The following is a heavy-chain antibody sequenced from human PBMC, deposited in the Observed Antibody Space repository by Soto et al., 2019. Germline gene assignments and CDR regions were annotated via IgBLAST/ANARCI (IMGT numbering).Heavy chain of an antibody. CDR3: ARDAFSGYYYFDY. Sequence: GASVKVSCKASGGTFSSYAISWVRQAPGQGLEWMGGIIPIFGTANYAQKFQGRVTITADESTSTAYMELSSLRSEDTAVYYCARDAFSGYYYFDYWGQGTLVTVFS. CDR2: IIPIFGTA. D-gene: IGHD3-22*01. V-gene: IGHV1-69*13. J-gene: IGHJ4*02. CDR1: GGTFSSYA.